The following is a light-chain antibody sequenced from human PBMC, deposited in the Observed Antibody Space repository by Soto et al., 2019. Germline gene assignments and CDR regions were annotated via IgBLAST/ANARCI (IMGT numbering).Light chain of an antibody. J-gene: IGKJ4*01. CDR3: QQYFHSPPT. V-gene: IGKV4-1*01. CDR2: WAS. Sequence: DIVMTQSPDSLAVSLGERATINCKSSQTVFFNSNNKNYVVWYQQKPGQPPKLLIPWASIRESGVPDRFSGSGSGTDFTLTISSLQAEDVAVYYCQQYFHSPPTFGGGTRVEI. CDR1: QTVFFNSNNKNY.